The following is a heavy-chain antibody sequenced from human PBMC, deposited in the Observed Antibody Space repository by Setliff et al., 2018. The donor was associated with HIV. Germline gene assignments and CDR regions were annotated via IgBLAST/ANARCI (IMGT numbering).Heavy chain of an antibody. V-gene: IGHV3-74*01. Sequence: GESLKISCAASGFTFTSYWMHWVRQGPGKGLVWVSHLISDGRDTYYADSVKGRFTISRDNARNTLYLQMNSLGADDTAVYYCARGGCSSTSCLDHWGQGTLVTVSS. CDR1: GFTFTSYW. CDR3: ARGGCSSTSCLDH. J-gene: IGHJ4*02. D-gene: IGHD2-2*01. CDR2: LISDGRDT.